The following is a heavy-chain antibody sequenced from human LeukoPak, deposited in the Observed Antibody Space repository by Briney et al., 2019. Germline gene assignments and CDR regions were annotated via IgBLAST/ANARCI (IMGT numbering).Heavy chain of an antibody. CDR2: IKQDGSEK. Sequence: GGSLRLSCAASGFTFSSYWMSWVRQAPGKGLEWVANIKQDGSEKYYVDSVKGRFTISRDNSKNTLNLQMNSLRAEDTAVYYCAKDGAFGELLAYYFDYWGQGTLVTVSS. D-gene: IGHD3-10*01. CDR1: GFTFSSYW. J-gene: IGHJ4*02. V-gene: IGHV3-7*01. CDR3: AKDGAFGELLAYYFDY.